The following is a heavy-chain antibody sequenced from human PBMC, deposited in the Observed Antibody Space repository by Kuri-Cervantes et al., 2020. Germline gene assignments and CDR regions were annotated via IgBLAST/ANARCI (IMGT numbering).Heavy chain of an antibody. CDR3: ASGLIQLWIPDY. Sequence: ASVKVSCKASGYTFITYYIHWVRQAPGQGLEWMGWINPNSGGTNYAQKFQGRVTMTRDTSISTAYMELSRLRSDDTAVYYCASGLIQLWIPDYWGQGTLVTVSS. CDR2: INPNSGGT. CDR1: GYTFITYY. D-gene: IGHD5-18*01. V-gene: IGHV1-2*02. J-gene: IGHJ4*02.